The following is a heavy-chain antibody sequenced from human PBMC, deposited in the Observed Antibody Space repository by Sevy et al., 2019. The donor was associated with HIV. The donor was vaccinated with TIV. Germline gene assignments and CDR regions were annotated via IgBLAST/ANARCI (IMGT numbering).Heavy chain of an antibody. V-gene: IGHV1-18*01. CDR3: ARCLGGLRPWEYNWFDP. CDR1: GYNFNSYG. J-gene: IGHJ5*02. D-gene: IGHD1-26*01. Sequence: ASVKVSCKASGYNFNSYGISWVRQAPGQGLEWMGWIGAYNGNKKYAQKFQGRVTLTTDTSTSTAYMELRSLRSDDTAVYYCARCLGGLRPWEYNWFDPWDQGTLVTVSS. CDR2: IGAYNGNK.